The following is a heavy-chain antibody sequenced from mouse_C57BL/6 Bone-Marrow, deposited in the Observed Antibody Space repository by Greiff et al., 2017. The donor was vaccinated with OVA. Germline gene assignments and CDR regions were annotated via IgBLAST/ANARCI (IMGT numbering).Heavy chain of an antibody. CDR3: ARESYYGSSYFYWYCDV. CDR2: IDPSDSYT. Sequence: QVQLQQSGAELVMPGASVKLSCKASGYTFTSYWMHWVKQRPGQGLEWIGEIDPSDSYTNYNQKFKGKSTLTVDKSSSTAYMQLSSLTSEDSAVYYCARESYYGSSYFYWYCDVWGTGTTVTVSS. J-gene: IGHJ1*03. V-gene: IGHV1-69*01. CDR1: GYTFTSYW. D-gene: IGHD1-1*01.